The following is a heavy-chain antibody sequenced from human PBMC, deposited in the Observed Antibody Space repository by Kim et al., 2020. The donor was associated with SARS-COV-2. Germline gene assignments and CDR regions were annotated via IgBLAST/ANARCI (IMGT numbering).Heavy chain of an antibody. Sequence: GGSLRLSCAASGFTVSSNYMSWVRQAPGKGLEWVSVIYSGGSTYYADSVKGRFTISRDNSKNTLYLQMNSLRAEDTAVYYCARGREVRDRTYYYDSSGYWGYYYGMDVWGQGTTVTVSS. CDR2: IYSGGST. V-gene: IGHV3-53*01. J-gene: IGHJ6*02. D-gene: IGHD3-22*01. CDR1: GFTVSSNY. CDR3: ARGREVRDRTYYYDSSGYWGYYYGMDV.